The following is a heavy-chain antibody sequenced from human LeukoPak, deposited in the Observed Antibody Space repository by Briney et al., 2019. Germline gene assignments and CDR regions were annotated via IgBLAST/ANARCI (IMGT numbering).Heavy chain of an antibody. D-gene: IGHD2-15*01. V-gene: IGHV1-18*01. CDR3: ARVELYCSGGSCYSDY. CDR2: ISAYNDNT. CDR1: GYTFTSYG. J-gene: IGHJ4*02. Sequence: ASVKVSCKASGYTFTSYGIGWVRQAPGQGLEWMGWISAYNDNTNYAQKLQGRVTMTTDTSTSTAYMELRSLRSDDTAVYYCARVELYCSGGSCYSDYWGQGTLVTVSS.